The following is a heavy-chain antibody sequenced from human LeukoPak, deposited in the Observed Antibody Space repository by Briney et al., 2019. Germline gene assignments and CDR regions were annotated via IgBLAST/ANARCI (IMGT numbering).Heavy chain of an antibody. CDR3: AKVINSGFYYYFDY. Sequence: GGSLRLSCVLSGFTVGGNYMSWVRQAPGRGLEWVSTIYSGGTTYYADAVKGRFINSRDNSKNTLFLQMNSLRAEDTAVYYCAKVINSGFYYYFDYWGQGTLVTVSS. D-gene: IGHD3-22*01. CDR2: IYSGGTT. J-gene: IGHJ4*02. CDR1: GFTVGGNY. V-gene: IGHV3-66*01.